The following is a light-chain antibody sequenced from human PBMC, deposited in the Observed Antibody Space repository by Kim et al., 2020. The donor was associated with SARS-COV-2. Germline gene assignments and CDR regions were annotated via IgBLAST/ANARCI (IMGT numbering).Light chain of an antibody. CDR1: QGISNY. CDR2: AAS. CDR3: QKYNSAPRT. V-gene: IGKV1-27*01. Sequence: ASVGDRVTLTCRASQGISNYLAWYQQRPGKVPKRLSYAASTLQSGVPSRFSGSGSGTDFTLTISSLQPEDVATYYCQKYNSAPRTFGQGTKVDIK. J-gene: IGKJ1*01.